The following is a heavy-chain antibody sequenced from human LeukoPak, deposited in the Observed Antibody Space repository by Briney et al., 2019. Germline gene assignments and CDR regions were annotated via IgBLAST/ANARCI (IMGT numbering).Heavy chain of an antibody. V-gene: IGHV1-2*06. CDR1: GYTFTAYY. D-gene: IGHD3-16*01. CDR3: ARIGGAHNFDY. J-gene: IGHJ4*02. Sequence: ASVMVSCKASGYTFTAYYMHWVRQAPGQGLEWMGRINPNTGGTNYAQKFQGRVTMTGDTSISTAYMELSRLTSDDTAVYYCARIGGAHNFDYWGQGTLVTVSS. CDR2: INPNTGGT.